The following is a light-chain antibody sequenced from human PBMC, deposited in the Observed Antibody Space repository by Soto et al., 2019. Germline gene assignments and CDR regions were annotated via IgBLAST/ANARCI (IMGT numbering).Light chain of an antibody. V-gene: IGKV3-15*01. CDR2: GAS. CDR1: QSVGRN. Sequence: EVVMTQSPVTLSVSPGERATISCRASQSVGRNLAWYQEKPGQAPRLLVYGASTRATGIPARFSGSGSGTEFTLTITSLQSEDSAIYYCQQYNNWLYTFGQGTKVDIK. CDR3: QQYNNWLYT. J-gene: IGKJ2*01.